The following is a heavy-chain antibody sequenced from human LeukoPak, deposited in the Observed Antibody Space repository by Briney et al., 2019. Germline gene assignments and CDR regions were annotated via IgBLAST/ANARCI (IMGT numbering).Heavy chain of an antibody. V-gene: IGHV3-66*02. CDR3: AKGVGNPGYYFDY. J-gene: IGHJ4*02. Sequence: GGSLRLSCAASGFTVSSNYMSWVRQAPGKGLEWVSVIYSGGSTYYADSVKGRFTISRDNSKNTLYLQMNSLRAEDTAVYYCAKGVGNPGYYFDYWGQGTLVTVSS. CDR2: IYSGGST. D-gene: IGHD2-8*01. CDR1: GFTVSSNY.